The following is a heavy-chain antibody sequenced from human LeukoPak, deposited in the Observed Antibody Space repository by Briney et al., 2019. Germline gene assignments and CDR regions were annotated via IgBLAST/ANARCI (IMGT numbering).Heavy chain of an antibody. CDR1: GFSLSSYW. J-gene: IGHJ4*02. Sequence: GGSLRLSCAASGFSLSSYWMAWVRQSPEKGLEWVANINQDGGQKHYLESVRGRFTISRDNAKNSLFLEMKSLRVDDTAVYYCTSAPNPFVHRGQGILVTVSS. CDR2: INQDGGQK. CDR3: TSAPNPFVH. V-gene: IGHV3-7*01.